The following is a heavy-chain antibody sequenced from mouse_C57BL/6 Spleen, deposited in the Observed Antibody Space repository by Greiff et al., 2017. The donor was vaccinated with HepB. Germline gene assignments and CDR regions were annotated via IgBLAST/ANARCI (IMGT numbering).Heavy chain of an antibody. CDR3: ARRLLPDWYFDV. Sequence: EVQLVESGPGLVKPSQSLSLTCSVTGYSITSGYYWNWIRQFPGNKLEWMGYISYDGSNNYNPSLKNRISITRDTSKNQFFLKLNSVTTEDTATYYCARRLLPDWYFDVWGTGTTVTVSS. V-gene: IGHV3-6*01. D-gene: IGHD1-1*01. CDR2: ISYDGSN. J-gene: IGHJ1*03. CDR1: GYSITSGYY.